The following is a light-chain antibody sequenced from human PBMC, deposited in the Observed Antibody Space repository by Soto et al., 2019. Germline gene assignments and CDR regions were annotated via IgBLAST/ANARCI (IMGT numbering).Light chain of an antibody. J-gene: IGKJ4*01. CDR2: AAS. V-gene: IGKV1-39*01. CDR3: QQSFIPTLT. CDR1: ENIGDY. Sequence: DIQMTQSPSSLSASVGDRVTITCRASENIGDYLNWYQHRPGKAPKLLIYAASVLQDGVASRFRGSGSGTDFTLTISRLQPEDFATYSCQQSFIPTLTFGGGTKVEI.